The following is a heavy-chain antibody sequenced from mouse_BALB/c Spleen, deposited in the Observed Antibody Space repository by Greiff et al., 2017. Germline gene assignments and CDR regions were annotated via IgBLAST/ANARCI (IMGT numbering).Heavy chain of an antibody. CDR3: ARGDDYDRMFAY. Sequence: EVQLQESGGGLVKPGGSLKLSCAASGFTFSSYAMSWVRQTPEKRLEWVASISSGGSTYYPDSVKGRFTISRDNARNILYLQMSSLRSEDTAMYYCARGDDYDRMFAYWGQGTLVTVSA. D-gene: IGHD2-4*01. J-gene: IGHJ3*01. CDR2: ISSGGST. V-gene: IGHV5-6-5*01. CDR1: GFTFSSYA.